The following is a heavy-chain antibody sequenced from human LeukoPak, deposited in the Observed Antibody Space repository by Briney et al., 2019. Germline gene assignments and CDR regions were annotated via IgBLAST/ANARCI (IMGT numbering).Heavy chain of an antibody. Sequence: GGSLRLSCAASGFTFSSYWMHWVRQAPGKGLVWVSRINSDGSSTSYADSVKGRFTISRDNAKNTLYLQMNSLRAEDTAVYYCERSKYSSDAFDIWAQGKMVTVSS. D-gene: IGHD6-6*01. CDR3: ERSKYSSDAFDI. V-gene: IGHV3-74*01. CDR2: INSDGSST. CDR1: GFTFSSYW. J-gene: IGHJ3*02.